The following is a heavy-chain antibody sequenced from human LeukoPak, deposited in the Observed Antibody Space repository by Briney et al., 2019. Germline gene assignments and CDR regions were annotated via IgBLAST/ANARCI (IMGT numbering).Heavy chain of an antibody. Sequence: PGGSLRLSCAASGSIFTNTWMSWVRQAPGKGLDWVALIKSNTDGGATDYAAPVKGRFSISRDDSKNMVYLQMNSLKTEDTAMYYCTTLMGVVGPANYWGQGALVTVSS. CDR2: IKSNTDGGAT. J-gene: IGHJ4*02. CDR1: GSIFTNTW. D-gene: IGHD1-26*01. CDR3: TTLMGVVGPANY. V-gene: IGHV3-15*01.